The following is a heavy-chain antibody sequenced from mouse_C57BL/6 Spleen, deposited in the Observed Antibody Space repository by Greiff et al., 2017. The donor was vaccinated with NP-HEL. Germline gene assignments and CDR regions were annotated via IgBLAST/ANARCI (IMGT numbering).Heavy chain of an antibody. V-gene: IGHV1-22*01. CDR3: AGNYYGSSYGYFDV. J-gene: IGHJ1*03. CDR2: INPNNGGT. D-gene: IGHD1-1*01. CDR1: GYTFTDYY. Sequence: EVQLQQPGPELVKPGASVKMSCKASGYTFTDYYMHWVKQSHGKSLEWIGYINPNNGGTSYNQKFKGKATLTVNKSSSTAYMELRSLTSEDSAVYYCAGNYYGSSYGYFDVWGTGATVTVAS.